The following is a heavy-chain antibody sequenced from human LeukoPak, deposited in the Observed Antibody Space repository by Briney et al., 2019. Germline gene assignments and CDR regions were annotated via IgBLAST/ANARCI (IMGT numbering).Heavy chain of an antibody. Sequence: GGSLRLSCAASRFAFSSFAMSWVRQAPGKGLEWVSAIRGPATSTYYADSVKVRFTISRDNSKNTLYSEMNSLRAEDTAIYYCAKDFLRWGSGWSGGLDYWGQGTLVTVSS. V-gene: IGHV3-23*01. CDR3: AKDFLRWGSGWSGGLDY. CDR1: RFAFSSFA. J-gene: IGHJ4*02. D-gene: IGHD6-19*01. CDR2: IRGPATST.